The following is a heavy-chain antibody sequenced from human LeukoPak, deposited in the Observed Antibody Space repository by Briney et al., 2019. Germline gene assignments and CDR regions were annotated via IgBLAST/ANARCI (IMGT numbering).Heavy chain of an antibody. CDR3: ARPLMYYYGSETYFWFDP. V-gene: IGHV3-21*01. Sequence: GGSLRLSCAASGFTFSGYSMNWVRQAPGKGLEWVSSISSSSSYIYYADSVKGRFTISRDNAKNSLSLQMNSLRAEDTAVYYCARPLMYYYGSETYFWFDPWGQGTLVTVSS. CDR2: ISSSSSYI. J-gene: IGHJ5*02. D-gene: IGHD3-10*01. CDR1: GFTFSGYS.